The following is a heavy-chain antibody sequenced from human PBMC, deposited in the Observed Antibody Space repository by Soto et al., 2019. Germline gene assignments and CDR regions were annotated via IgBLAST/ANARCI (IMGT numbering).Heavy chain of an antibody. Sequence: SETLSLTCTVSGGSISSSIYYWGWIRQPPGKGLEWIGSIYYSGSTYYNPSLKSRVTISVDTSKNQFSLKLSSVTAADTAVYYCARRGRGSITMIVVVSAFDIWGQGTMVTVSS. V-gene: IGHV4-39*01. D-gene: IGHD3-22*01. CDR1: GGSISSSIYY. CDR3: ARRGRGSITMIVVVSAFDI. CDR2: IYYSGST. J-gene: IGHJ3*02.